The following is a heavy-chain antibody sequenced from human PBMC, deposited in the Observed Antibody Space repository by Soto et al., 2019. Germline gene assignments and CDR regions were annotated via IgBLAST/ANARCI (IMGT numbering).Heavy chain of an antibody. J-gene: IGHJ4*02. V-gene: IGHV1-8*01. CDR1: GYTFTSYD. CDR3: AREKSYGYADY. D-gene: IGHD5-18*01. Sequence: QVQLVQSGAEVKKPGASVKVSCKASGYTFTSYDINWVRQATGQGLEWMGWMNPNSGNTGYAQKFQGRITMTRNTSIGTSYMELNSLRSGYTSVYYCAREKSYGYADYWGQGTLVTVSS. CDR2: MNPNSGNT.